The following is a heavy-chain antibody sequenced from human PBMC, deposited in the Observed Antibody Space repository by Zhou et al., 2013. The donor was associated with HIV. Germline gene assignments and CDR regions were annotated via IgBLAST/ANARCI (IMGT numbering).Heavy chain of an antibody. CDR2: IIPIFGTA. J-gene: IGHJ5*02. V-gene: IGHV1-69*05. D-gene: IGHD2-2*01. CDR3: ARVGGYCSSTSCGRGWFDP. CDR1: GGTFSSYA. Sequence: QVQLVQSGAEVKKPGSSVKVSCKASGGTFSSYAISWVRQAPGQGLEWMGGIIPIFGTANYAQKFQGRVTITTDESTSTAYMELSSLRSEDTAVYYCARVGGYCSSTSCGRGWFDPWGQGTLVTVSS.